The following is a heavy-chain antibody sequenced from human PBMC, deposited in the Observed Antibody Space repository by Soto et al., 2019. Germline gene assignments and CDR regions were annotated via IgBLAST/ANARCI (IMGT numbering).Heavy chain of an antibody. Sequence: EVQLVESGGGLVQPGGSLRLSCAASGFTFSSYWMHWVRQAPGKGLVWVSRINSDGSSTSYVDSVKGRFTISRDNAKNTLYLQMNSLRAEDTAVYYCARGGSSDWYFDLWGRGTLVTVSS. V-gene: IGHV3-74*01. CDR1: GFTFSSYW. CDR2: INSDGSST. J-gene: IGHJ2*01. CDR3: ARGGSSDWYFDL. D-gene: IGHD6-19*01.